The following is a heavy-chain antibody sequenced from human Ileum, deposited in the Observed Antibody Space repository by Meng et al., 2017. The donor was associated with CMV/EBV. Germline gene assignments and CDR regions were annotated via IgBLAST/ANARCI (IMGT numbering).Heavy chain of an antibody. D-gene: IGHD2-2*01. Sequence: RGGYYWSWLRQYPGKGLEWIGYNYYSGSTSYNPSLKSRVTISVDTFRNQFSLQLSSVTVADSAVYYCARGPPGEDVVIPAAHALDIWGQGAMVTVSS. V-gene: IGHV4-31*02. J-gene: IGHJ3*02. CDR1: RGGYY. CDR2: NYYSGST. CDR3: ARGPPGEDVVIPAAHALDI.